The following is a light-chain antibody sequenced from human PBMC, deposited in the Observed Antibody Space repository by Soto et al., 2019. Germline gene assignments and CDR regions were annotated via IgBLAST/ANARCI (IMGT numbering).Light chain of an antibody. CDR2: RSN. J-gene: IGLJ2*01. CDR1: SSNIGSNY. V-gene: IGLV1-47*01. CDR3: AAWDDSLSGVV. Sequence: QSVLTQQPSASGTPGQRVTISCSGSSSNIGSNYVYWYQQLPGTAPKLLIYRSNQRPSGVPDRFSGSKSGTSASLAISGLRSEDEADYYCAAWDDSLSGVVFGGGTKLTVL.